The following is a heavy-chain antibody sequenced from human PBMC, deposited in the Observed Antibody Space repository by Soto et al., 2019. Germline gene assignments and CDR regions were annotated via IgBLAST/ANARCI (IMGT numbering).Heavy chain of an antibody. CDR2: IYSGGST. D-gene: IGHD3-10*01. CDR3: ARGFSPRWFDP. Sequence: HPGGSLRLSCAASGFPVSSNYMSWVRQAPGKGLEWVSVIYSGGSTYYADSVKGRFTISRHNSKNTLYLQMNSLRAEDTAVYYCARGFSPRWFDPWGQGTLVTVSS. V-gene: IGHV3-53*04. J-gene: IGHJ5*02. CDR1: GFPVSSNY.